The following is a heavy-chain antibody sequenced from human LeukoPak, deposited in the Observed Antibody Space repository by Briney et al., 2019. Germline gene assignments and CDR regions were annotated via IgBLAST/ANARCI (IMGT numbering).Heavy chain of an antibody. CDR2: IYYSGST. D-gene: IGHD6-19*01. Sequence: SETLSLTCTVSGGSISSYYWSWIRQPPGKGLEWIGYIYYSGSTYYNPSLKSRVTISVDTSKNQFSLKLSSVTAADTAVYYCASGSSGWYYRIDYWGQGTLVTVSS. V-gene: IGHV4-59*01. J-gene: IGHJ4*02. CDR3: ASGSSGWYYRIDY. CDR1: GGSISSYY.